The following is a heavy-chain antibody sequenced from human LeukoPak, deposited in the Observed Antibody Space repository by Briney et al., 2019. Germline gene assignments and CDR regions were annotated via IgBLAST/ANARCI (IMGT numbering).Heavy chain of an antibody. CDR2: IYTSGST. J-gene: IGHJ4*02. CDR1: GDSIRSDS. D-gene: IGHD3-22*01. V-gene: IGHV4-4*09. Sequence: SETLSLTCSVSGDSIRSDSWSWIRQPPGKGLEWIGYIYTSGSTNYNPSLKSRVTISVDTSKNQFSLKLSSVTAADTAVYYCASSSGSRRPSFDYWGQGTLVTVSS. CDR3: ASSSGSRRPSFDY.